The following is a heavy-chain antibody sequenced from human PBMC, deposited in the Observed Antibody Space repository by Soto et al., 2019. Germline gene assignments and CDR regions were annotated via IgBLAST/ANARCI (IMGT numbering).Heavy chain of an antibody. Sequence: SETLSLTCTVSGGSISSYYWSWIRQPPGKGLEWVGYIYYSGSTNYNPSLKSRVTISVDTSKNQFSLKLSSVTAADTAVYYCARHRAVVVVAVYYFDYWGQGTLVTVSS. CDR3: ARHRAVVVVAVYYFDY. J-gene: IGHJ4*02. CDR1: GGSISSYY. V-gene: IGHV4-59*08. D-gene: IGHD2-15*01. CDR2: IYYSGST.